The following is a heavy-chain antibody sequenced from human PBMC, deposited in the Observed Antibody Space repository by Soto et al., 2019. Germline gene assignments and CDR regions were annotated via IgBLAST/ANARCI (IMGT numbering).Heavy chain of an antibody. Sequence: SQTLSLTCAISGDSVSSNSAAWNWIRQSPSRGLEWLGRTYYRSKWYNDYAVSVKSRITINPDTSKNQFSLQLDSVTPEDTAVYYCARDEVAAVAASFDYWGQGTLVTVSS. CDR3: ARDEVAAVAASFDY. CDR1: GDSVSSNSAA. D-gene: IGHD6-19*01. V-gene: IGHV6-1*01. J-gene: IGHJ4*02. CDR2: TYYRSKWYN.